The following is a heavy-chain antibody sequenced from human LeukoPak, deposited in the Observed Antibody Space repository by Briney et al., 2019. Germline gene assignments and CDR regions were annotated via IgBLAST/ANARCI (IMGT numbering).Heavy chain of an antibody. J-gene: IGHJ4*02. CDR2: IYYSGST. CDR1: GGSISSYY. D-gene: IGHD3-10*01. Sequence: KPSETLSLTCTVSGGSISSYYWSWIRQPPGKELEWIGYIYYSGSTNYNPSLKSRVTISVDTSKNQFSLKLSSVTAADTAVYYCARDPGPYYYGSGSPYYFDYWGQGTLVTVSS. V-gene: IGHV4-59*01. CDR3: ARDPGPYYYGSGSPYYFDY.